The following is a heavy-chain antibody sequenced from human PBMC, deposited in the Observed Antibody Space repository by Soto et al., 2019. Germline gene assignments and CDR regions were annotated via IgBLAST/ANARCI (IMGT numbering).Heavy chain of an antibody. CDR3: ARRGSSGWYFY. CDR1: GGSISSSSYY. J-gene: IGHJ4*02. V-gene: IGHV4-39*01. D-gene: IGHD6-19*01. Sequence: PSETRSLSWTVSGGSISSSSYYWVWIRQPPGKGLEWIGSIYYSGSTYYNPSLKSRVTISVDTSKNQFSLKLSSVTAADTAVYYCARRGSSGWYFYWGQGTLVTVSS. CDR2: IYYSGST.